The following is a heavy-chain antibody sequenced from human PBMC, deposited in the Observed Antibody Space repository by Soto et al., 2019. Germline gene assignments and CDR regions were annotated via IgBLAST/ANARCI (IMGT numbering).Heavy chain of an antibody. D-gene: IGHD3-10*01. J-gene: IGHJ6*03. V-gene: IGHV4-39*01. CDR2: IYYSGST. CDR3: ARHSAMVRGVLYYYYYYYMDV. Sequence: PSETLSLTCTVSGGSISSSSYYWGWIRQPPGKGLEWIGSIYYSGSTYYNPSLKSRVTISVDTSKNQFSLKLSSVIAADTAVYYCARHSAMVRGVLYYYYYYYMDVWGKGTTVTVSS. CDR1: GGSISSSSYY.